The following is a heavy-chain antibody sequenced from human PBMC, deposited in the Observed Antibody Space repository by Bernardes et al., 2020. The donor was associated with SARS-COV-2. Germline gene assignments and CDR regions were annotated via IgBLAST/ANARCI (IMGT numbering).Heavy chain of an antibody. CDR1: GFTVSSNY. D-gene: IGHD3-3*01. CDR3: ARVGQYYDFWSGSADY. CDR2: ISSSSSYT. V-gene: IGHV3-11*06. Sequence: GGSLRLSCAASGFTVSSNYMSWIRQAPGKGLEWVSYISSSSSYTNYADSVKGRFTISRDNAKNSLYLQMNSLRAEDTAVYYCARVGQYYDFWSGSADYWGQGTLVTVSS. J-gene: IGHJ4*02.